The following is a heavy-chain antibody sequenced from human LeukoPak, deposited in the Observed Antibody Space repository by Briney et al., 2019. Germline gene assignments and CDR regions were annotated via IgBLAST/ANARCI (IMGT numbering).Heavy chain of an antibody. V-gene: IGHV3-48*02. Sequence: GGSLRLSCAASGFTFSSCSMNWVRQAPAKGLEWVSYISSSSSTIYYADSVKGRFTISRVNAENSLYLQMNSLRDEDTAVYYCVREAVNDYGDYVFWFDPWGQGTLVTVSS. CDR2: ISSSSSTI. CDR1: GFTFSSCS. J-gene: IGHJ5*02. CDR3: VREAVNDYGDYVFWFDP. D-gene: IGHD4-17*01.